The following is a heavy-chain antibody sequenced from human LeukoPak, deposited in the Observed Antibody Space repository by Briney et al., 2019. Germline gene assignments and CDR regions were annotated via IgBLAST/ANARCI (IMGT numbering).Heavy chain of an antibody. V-gene: IGHV3-33*06. D-gene: IGHD1-26*01. CDR2: IWYDGSKT. CDR1: GFSFNTYG. Sequence: PGGSLRLSCEASGFSFNTYGMHWVRQAPGKGPEWVAIIWYDGSKTYYADSVRGRFTISRDNSKNMVYLQMDSLRAEDTAEYYCAKGGGSTLGMDVWGQGTTVTVSS. J-gene: IGHJ6*02. CDR3: AKGGGSTLGMDV.